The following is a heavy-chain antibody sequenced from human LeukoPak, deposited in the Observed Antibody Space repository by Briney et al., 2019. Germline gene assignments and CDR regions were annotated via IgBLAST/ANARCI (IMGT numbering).Heavy chain of an antibody. D-gene: IGHD3-10*01. V-gene: IGHV1-18*01. CDR1: GYTFTIYG. Sequence: AAVKVSFKGSGYTFTIYGISWVRQAPGQGGEGMGWISAYNGNTNYAQKLQGRVTITTDTSTSTAYMELRSLRSDDTAVYYCAKSYGSGSYYNFPFDLWGQGTLVTVSS. CDR2: ISAYNGNT. J-gene: IGHJ5*02. CDR3: AKSYGSGSYYNFPFDL.